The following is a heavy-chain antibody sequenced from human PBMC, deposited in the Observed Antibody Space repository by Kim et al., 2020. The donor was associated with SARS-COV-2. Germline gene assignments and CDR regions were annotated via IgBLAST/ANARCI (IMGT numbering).Heavy chain of an antibody. CDR3: ARHSNRVMRAFDV. CDR2: IDYSGTT. V-gene: IGHV4-39*01. D-gene: IGHD2-21*01. J-gene: IGHJ3*01. Sequence: SETLSLTCTVSGGSISSRTYYWGWIRQPPGKGLEWIGTIDYSGTTHYNLSLKSRLTISVDTTKSQFSLKLSSVTTEDTAVYYCARHSNRVMRAFDVWGQGTMVTVSS. CDR1: GGSISSRTYY.